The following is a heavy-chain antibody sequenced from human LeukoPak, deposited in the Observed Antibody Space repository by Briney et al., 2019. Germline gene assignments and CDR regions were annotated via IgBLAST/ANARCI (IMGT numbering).Heavy chain of an antibody. D-gene: IGHD3-10*01. V-gene: IGHV4-59*08. CDR2: IYHSGST. Sequence: NPSETLSLTCTVSGGSISSYYWSWIRQPPGKGLEWIGSIYHSGSTYYNPSLKSRVTISVDTSKNQFSPKLSSVTAADTAVYYCARVHGSGSYAFDVWGQGTMVTVSS. CDR3: ARVHGSGSYAFDV. CDR1: GGSISSYY. J-gene: IGHJ3*01.